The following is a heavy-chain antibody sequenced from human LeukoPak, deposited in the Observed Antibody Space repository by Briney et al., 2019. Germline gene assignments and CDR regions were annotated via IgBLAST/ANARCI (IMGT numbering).Heavy chain of an antibody. CDR2: INHSGST. D-gene: IGHD6-13*01. Sequence: SETLSLTCTVYGGSFSGYYWSWIRQPPGKGLEWIGEINHSGSTNYNPSLKSRVTISVDTSKNQFSLKLSSVTAADTAVYYCARHYSSCLDYWGQGTLVTVSS. J-gene: IGHJ4*02. V-gene: IGHV4-34*01. CDR3: ARHYSSCLDY. CDR1: GGSFSGYY.